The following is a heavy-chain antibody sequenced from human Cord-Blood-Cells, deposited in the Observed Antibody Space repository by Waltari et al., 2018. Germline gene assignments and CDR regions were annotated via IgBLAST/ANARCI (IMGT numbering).Heavy chain of an antibody. CDR1: GRSFSGYY. CDR3: ARKTIGELAFDI. J-gene: IGHJ3*02. D-gene: IGHD3-10*01. Sequence: QVQLQQWGAGLLKPAETLSLTGAVYGRSFSGYYWIWFRQPPGKGLEWIGEINHSGSTNYNPSLKSRVTISVDTSKNQFSLKLSSETAADTAVYYCARKTIGELAFDIWGQGTMVTVSS. V-gene: IGHV4-34*01. CDR2: INHSGST.